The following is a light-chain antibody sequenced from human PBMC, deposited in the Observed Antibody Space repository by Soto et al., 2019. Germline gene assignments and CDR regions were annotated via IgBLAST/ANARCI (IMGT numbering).Light chain of an antibody. CDR2: GAS. CDR3: QQYGSSPPIT. V-gene: IGKV3-20*01. Sequence: EVVMTQSPATLSVSPGDGATLSCRASQNVHSNLAWYQQKPGQAPRLLIYGASSRATGIPDRFSGSGSGTDFTLTISRLEPEDFAVYYCQQYGSSPPITFGQGTRLEIK. J-gene: IGKJ5*01. CDR1: QNVHSN.